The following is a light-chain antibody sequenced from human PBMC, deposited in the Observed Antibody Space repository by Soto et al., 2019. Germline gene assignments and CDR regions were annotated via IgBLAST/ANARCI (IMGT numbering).Light chain of an antibody. CDR3: SSYRDSDTVV. CDR2: EVS. V-gene: IGLV2-14*01. Sequence: QSALTQPASVSGSPGQSITISCTGTSSDVGGYNSVSWYQQRPGKAPELMIYEVSNRPSEISHRFSGSKSGNTASLTISGLQAEDEADYYCSSYRDSDTVVFGGGTKL. CDR1: SSDVGGYNS. J-gene: IGLJ2*01.